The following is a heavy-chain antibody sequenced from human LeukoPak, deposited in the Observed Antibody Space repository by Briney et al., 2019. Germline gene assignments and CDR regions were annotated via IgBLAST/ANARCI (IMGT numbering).Heavy chain of an antibody. CDR2: ISGSGGST. V-gene: IGHV3-23*01. CDR1: GFTFSSYA. D-gene: IGHD3-22*01. CDR3: ATLPPDYYDNSGYYPN. J-gene: IGHJ4*02. Sequence: GGSLRLSCAASGFTFSSYAMSWVRQAPGKGLEWVSAISGSGGSTYYADSVKGGFTISRDNSKNTLYLRMNSLRAEDTAVYYCATLPPDYYDNSGYYPNWGQGTLVTVSS.